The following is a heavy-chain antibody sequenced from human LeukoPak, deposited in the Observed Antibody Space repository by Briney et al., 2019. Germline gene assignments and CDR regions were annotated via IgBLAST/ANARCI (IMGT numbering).Heavy chain of an antibody. D-gene: IGHD4-17*01. CDR3: AMVYGDYVQY. CDR2: IYPGDSDT. J-gene: IGHJ4*02. Sequence: GASLKISCKGSGSRFTSYWIGWVRQLPGKGLEWMGIIYPGDSDTRYSPSFQGQVTISADKSISTASLQWSSLKASDTAMYYCAMVYGDYVQYWGQGTLVTVSS. V-gene: IGHV5-51*01. CDR1: GSRFTSYW.